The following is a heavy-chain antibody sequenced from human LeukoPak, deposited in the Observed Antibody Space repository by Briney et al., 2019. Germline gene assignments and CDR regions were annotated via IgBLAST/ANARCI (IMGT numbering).Heavy chain of an antibody. CDR2: ISYDGSNK. D-gene: IGHD1-26*01. Sequence: GGSLRLSCAASGFTFSSYGMHWVRQAPGKGLEWVAVISYDGSNKYYADSVKGRFTISRDNAKNALSLQMNSLRDEDTAVYYCATSGNYYLKYWGQGTLVTVSS. CDR3: ATSGNYYLKY. J-gene: IGHJ4*02. V-gene: IGHV3-30*03. CDR1: GFTFSSYG.